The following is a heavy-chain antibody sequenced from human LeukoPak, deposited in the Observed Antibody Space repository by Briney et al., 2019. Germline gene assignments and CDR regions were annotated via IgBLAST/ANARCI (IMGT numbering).Heavy chain of an antibody. J-gene: IGHJ4*02. V-gene: IGHV3-53*01. CDR3: ARDLSGVAGYTYGRGIDY. CDR2: IYSGGST. CDR1: GSTVSSNY. Sequence: PGGSLRLSCAASGSTVSSNYMSWVRQAPGKGLEWVSVIYSGGSTYYADSVKGRFTISRDNSKNTLYLQMNSLRAEDTAVYYCARDLSGVAGYTYGRGIDYWGQGTLVTVSS. D-gene: IGHD5-18*01.